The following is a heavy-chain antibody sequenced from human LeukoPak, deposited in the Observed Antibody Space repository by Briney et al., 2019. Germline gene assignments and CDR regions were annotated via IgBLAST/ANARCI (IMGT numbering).Heavy chain of an antibody. J-gene: IGHJ3*02. V-gene: IGHV4-39*02. CDR1: GGSISCSSYY. Sequence: PSETLSLTCTVSGGSISCSSYYWGWIRQPPGKGLEWIGSIYYSGSTYYNPSLKSRVTISVDTSKNQFSLKLSSVTAADTAVYYCARDPSVVYDAFDIWGQGTMVTVSS. CDR2: IYYSGST. D-gene: IGHD2-8*02. CDR3: ARDPSVVYDAFDI.